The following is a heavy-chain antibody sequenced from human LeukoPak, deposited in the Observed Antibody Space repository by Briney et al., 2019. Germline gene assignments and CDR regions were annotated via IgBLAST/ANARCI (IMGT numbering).Heavy chain of an antibody. Sequence: GRSLRLSCAASGFTVSSNYMSWVRQAPGKGLEWVSVIHSSGSTYYADSVKGRFTISRDNSKNTLYLQMNSLRGEDTAVYYCASAPGEYSSPLYFDYWGQGTLVTVSS. J-gene: IGHJ4*02. CDR2: IHSSGST. CDR1: GFTVSSNY. D-gene: IGHD6-6*01. CDR3: ASAPGEYSSPLYFDY. V-gene: IGHV3-66*01.